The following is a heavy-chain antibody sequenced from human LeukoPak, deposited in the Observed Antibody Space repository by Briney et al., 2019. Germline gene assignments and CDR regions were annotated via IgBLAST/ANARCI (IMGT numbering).Heavy chain of an antibody. CDR2: ISYDGSNK. V-gene: IGHV3-30*04. CDR3: ARELGSSGWYVAY. D-gene: IGHD6-19*01. CDR1: GFTFRSYA. J-gene: IGHJ4*02. Sequence: PGGSLRLSCAASGFTFRSYAIHWVRQAPGKGLEWVAVISYDGSNKYYADSVKGRFTISRDNSKNTLSLQMNSLRAEDTAVYYCARELGSSGWYVAYWGQGTLVTVSS.